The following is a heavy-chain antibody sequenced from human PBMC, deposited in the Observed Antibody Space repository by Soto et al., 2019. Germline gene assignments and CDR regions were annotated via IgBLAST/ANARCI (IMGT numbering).Heavy chain of an antibody. CDR2: INAGNGNT. Sequence: QVQLVQSGAEVKKPGASVKVSCKASGYTFTSYAMHWVRQAPGQRLEWMGWINAGNGNTKYSQKFQGRVTITRDTSASTAYMELSSLRSEDTAVYYCARGRIAAASYGMDVWGQGTTVTVSS. V-gene: IGHV1-3*01. CDR1: GYTFTSYA. D-gene: IGHD6-13*01. CDR3: ARGRIAAASYGMDV. J-gene: IGHJ6*02.